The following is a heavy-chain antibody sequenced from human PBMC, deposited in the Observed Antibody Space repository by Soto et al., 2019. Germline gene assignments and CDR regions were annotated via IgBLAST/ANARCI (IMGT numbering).Heavy chain of an antibody. CDR3: AKELLILWFGELFPDYYYGMDV. CDR1: GFTFSSYA. J-gene: IGHJ6*02. CDR2: ISGSGGST. D-gene: IGHD3-10*01. V-gene: IGHV3-23*01. Sequence: PGGSLRLSCAASGFTFSSYAMSWVRQAPGKGLEWVSAISGSGGSTYYADSVKGRFTISRDNSKNTLYLQMNSLRAEDTAVYYCAKELLILWFGELFPDYYYGMDVWGQGTTVTVSS.